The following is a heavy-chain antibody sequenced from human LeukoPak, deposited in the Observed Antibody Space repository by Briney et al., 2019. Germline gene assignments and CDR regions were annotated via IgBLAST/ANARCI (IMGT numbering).Heavy chain of an antibody. D-gene: IGHD3-22*01. CDR3: ASGDSNYAFPI. Sequence: PSETLSLTCTVSGVSISSSYWTWIRQPPGKGLEYIASIHHSGGANYNPSLKSRVTISVDTSKSQFSLKLNSVTAADTAIYFCASGDSNYAFPIWGRGTLVTVSS. V-gene: IGHV4-59*01. CDR1: GVSISSSY. J-gene: IGHJ3*02. CDR2: IHHSGGA.